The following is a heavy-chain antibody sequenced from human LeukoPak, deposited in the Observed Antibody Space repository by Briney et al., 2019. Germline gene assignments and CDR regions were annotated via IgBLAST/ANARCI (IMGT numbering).Heavy chain of an antibody. Sequence: ASVKVSCKASGYTFTSYDINWVRQATGQGLEWRGWMNPNSGNTGYAQKFQGRVTMTRNTSISTAYMELSSLRSEDTAVYYCARKGLTMVRGVILVDTFDSWGQGTLVTVSS. CDR2: MNPNSGNT. D-gene: IGHD3-10*01. V-gene: IGHV1-8*01. CDR1: GYTFTSYD. J-gene: IGHJ4*02. CDR3: ARKGLTMVRGVILVDTFDS.